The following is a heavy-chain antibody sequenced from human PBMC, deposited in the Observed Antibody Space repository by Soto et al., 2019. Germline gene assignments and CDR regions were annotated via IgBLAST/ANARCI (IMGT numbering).Heavy chain of an antibody. D-gene: IGHD5-12*01. CDR1: GGSISSNDYS. J-gene: IGHJ4*02. CDR2: IYHSGNT. CDR3: DRARRGYLFDY. Sequence: SETLSLTCAVSGGSISSNDYSWSWIRQPPGKGLEWIGYIYHSGNTYYNPSLKSRVTLSVDRSKNQFSLRVNSVTAADTAVYYCDRARRGYLFDYWGPGTLVTVSS. V-gene: IGHV4-30-2*01.